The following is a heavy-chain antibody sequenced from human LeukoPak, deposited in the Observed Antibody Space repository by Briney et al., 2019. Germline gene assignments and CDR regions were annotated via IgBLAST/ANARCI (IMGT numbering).Heavy chain of an antibody. V-gene: IGHV1-24*01. CDR1: GYTLTELS. CDR3: ASGSGRRYFDWIPKGDYYYGMDV. CDR2: FDPEDGET. Sequence: ASVKVSCKVSGYTLTELSMHWVRQAPGKGLEWMGGFDPEDGETIYAQKFQGRVTMTEDTSTDTAYMELSSMRSEDTAVYYCASGSGRRYFDWIPKGDYYYGMDVWGQGTTVTVSS. J-gene: IGHJ6*02. D-gene: IGHD3-9*01.